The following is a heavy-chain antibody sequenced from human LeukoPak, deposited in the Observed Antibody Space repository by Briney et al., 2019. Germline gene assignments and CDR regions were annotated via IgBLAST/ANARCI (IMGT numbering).Heavy chain of an antibody. Sequence: SETLSLTCAVYGGSFSGYYWSWIRQPPGKGLEWIGEIDHSGFTIYNPSLKSRVAISEDTSKNQFSLKLSSVTAADTAVYYCARGPPSDYGTSGFYYNYWGQGTLVTVSS. D-gene: IGHD3-22*01. CDR3: ARGPPSDYGTSGFYYNY. V-gene: IGHV4-34*01. CDR1: GGSFSGYY. J-gene: IGHJ4*02. CDR2: IDHSGFT.